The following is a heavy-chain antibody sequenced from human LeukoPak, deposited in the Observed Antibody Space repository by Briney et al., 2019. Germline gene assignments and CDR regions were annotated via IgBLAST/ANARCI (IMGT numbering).Heavy chain of an antibody. CDR2: IYPGDSDT. D-gene: IGHD2-2*01. Sequence: GESLKISCKGSGYSFTSYWIGWVRQMPGKGLEWMGIIYPGDSDTRYSPSFQGRVTISADKSISTAYLQWSSLKASDTAMYYCARSVHLRYCSSTSCQYYYYGMDVWGQGTTVTVSS. CDR3: ARSVHLRYCSSTSCQYYYYGMDV. CDR1: GYSFTSYW. J-gene: IGHJ6*02. V-gene: IGHV5-51*01.